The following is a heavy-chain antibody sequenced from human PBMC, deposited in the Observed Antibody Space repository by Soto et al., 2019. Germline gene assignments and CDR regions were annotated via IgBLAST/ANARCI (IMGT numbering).Heavy chain of an antibody. Sequence: ETLSLTCTVSGGSISNYYWTWVRQPPGKGLEWIGYVYYSGSTNYNPSLESRVTISIDASKNQFSLKMKSVTAADTAVYYCVRDYLLTGFDPWGQGALVTVSS. J-gene: IGHJ5*02. V-gene: IGHV4-59*01. CDR1: GGSISNYY. D-gene: IGHD3-9*01. CDR3: VRDYLLTGFDP. CDR2: VYYSGST.